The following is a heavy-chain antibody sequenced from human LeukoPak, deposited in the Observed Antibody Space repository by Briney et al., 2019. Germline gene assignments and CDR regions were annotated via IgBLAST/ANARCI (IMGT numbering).Heavy chain of an antibody. V-gene: IGHV3-30-3*01. CDR2: ISYDGSNK. Sequence: GGSLRLSCAASGFTFSSYDMSWVRQAPGKGLEWVAVISYDGSNKYYADSVKCRFTISRDNSKNTLYLQMNSLRAENTAVYYCARGSMFRIGWYVGYWGQGTLVTVPS. D-gene: IGHD6-19*01. CDR1: GFTFSSYD. J-gene: IGHJ4*02. CDR3: ARGSMFRIGWYVGY.